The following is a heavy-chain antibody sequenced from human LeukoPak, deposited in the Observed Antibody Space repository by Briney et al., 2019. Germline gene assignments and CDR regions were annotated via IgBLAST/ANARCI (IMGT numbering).Heavy chain of an antibody. J-gene: IGHJ4*02. Sequence: GGSLRLSCAASGFTFSSYGMHWVRQAPGKGLEWVAFIRYDGSNKYYADSVKGRFTISRDNSKNTLYLQMNSLRAEDTAVYYCTKKHVKKAPAEPLPDYWGQGTLVTVSS. CDR2: IRYDGSNK. CDR1: GFTFSSYG. V-gene: IGHV3-30*02. D-gene: IGHD2-2*01. CDR3: TKKHVKKAPAEPLPDY.